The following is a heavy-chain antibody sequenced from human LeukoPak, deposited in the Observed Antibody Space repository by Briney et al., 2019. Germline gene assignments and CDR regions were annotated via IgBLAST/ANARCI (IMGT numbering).Heavy chain of an antibody. CDR1: GGSISSTNW. Sequence: SGTLSLTCAVYGGSISSTNWWSWIRQPPGKGLEWIGEINHSGSTNYNPSLKSRVTISVDTSKNQFSLKLSSVTAADTAVYYCARPGYCSGGSCSAFDCWGQGTLVTVSS. CDR2: INHSGST. D-gene: IGHD2-15*01. J-gene: IGHJ4*02. CDR3: ARPGYCSGGSCSAFDC. V-gene: IGHV4-4*02.